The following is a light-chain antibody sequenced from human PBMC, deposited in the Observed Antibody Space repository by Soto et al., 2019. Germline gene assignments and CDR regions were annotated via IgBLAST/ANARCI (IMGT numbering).Light chain of an antibody. CDR3: QQYNFWPRT. Sequence: EKVMTQSPATLSVSPGGRATLSCRASQSISSNLAWYQQKPGQVPRLLIYGASTRATGIPARFTGSGSGTEFTLTISSLQSEDFEVYYCQQYNFWPRTFGQGTKVEIK. V-gene: IGKV3-15*01. CDR2: GAS. J-gene: IGKJ1*01. CDR1: QSISSN.